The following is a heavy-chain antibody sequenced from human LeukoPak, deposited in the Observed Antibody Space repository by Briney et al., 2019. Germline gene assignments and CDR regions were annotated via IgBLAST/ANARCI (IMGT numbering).Heavy chain of an antibody. CDR3: AKNRRDFSNSRYSLDV. Sequence: GGSLRLSCAASGFTFSSYSMHWVRQAPGKGLQWVSLISYDGNYKKSADSVKGRVTISRDNSKNTLYLQMFSLRPDDTAVYYCAKNRRDFSNSRYSLDVWGQGTTVTVS. CDR2: ISYDGNYK. D-gene: IGHD2-2*01. V-gene: IGHV3-30*18. CDR1: GFTFSSYS. J-gene: IGHJ6*02.